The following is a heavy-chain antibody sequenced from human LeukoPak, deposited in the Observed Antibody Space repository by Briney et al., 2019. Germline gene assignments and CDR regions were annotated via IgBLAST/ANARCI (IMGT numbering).Heavy chain of an antibody. CDR2: IKSKTDGGTK. J-gene: IGHJ6*03. CDR1: GFTFSNAW. V-gene: IGHV3-15*01. D-gene: IGHD3-3*01. Sequence: PGGSLRLSXAASGFTFSNAWMSWVGQAPGKWLAWVGRIKSKTDGGTKDYAAPVKGRFTISRDDSKNTLYLQMNSLETEDTAVFFSSRRRHTRYDFCSGYYSYYYYMDVWGKGTTVTVSS. CDR3: SRRRHTRYDFCSGYYSYYYYMDV.